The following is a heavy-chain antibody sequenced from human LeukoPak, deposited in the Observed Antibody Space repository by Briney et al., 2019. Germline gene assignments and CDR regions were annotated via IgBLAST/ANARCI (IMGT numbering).Heavy chain of an antibody. V-gene: IGHV3-7*05. J-gene: IGHJ5*02. CDR1: EFPFSSNW. CDR3: ASTANNWFDP. CDR2: IKQDGSEK. D-gene: IGHD5-18*01. Sequence: GGSLRLSCAASEFPFSSNWMSWARQAPGKGLEWVASIKQDGSEKYYVDSLKGRFIISRDNAQNSLYLQMNSLRVEDTAVYYCASTANNWFDPWGQGTLVTVSS.